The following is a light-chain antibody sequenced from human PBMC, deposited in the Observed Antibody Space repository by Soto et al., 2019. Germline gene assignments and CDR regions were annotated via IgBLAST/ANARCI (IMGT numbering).Light chain of an antibody. J-gene: IGKJ1*01. CDR3: QQYNSYS. Sequence: DIQITQSPSPLSASVGDRVTITCRASQSISSWLAWYQQKTGKAPKLLIYDASSLESGVPSRFSGSGSGTEFTLTISSLQPDNFATYYCQQYNSYSFGQGTKVDIK. V-gene: IGKV1-5*01. CDR1: QSISSW. CDR2: DAS.